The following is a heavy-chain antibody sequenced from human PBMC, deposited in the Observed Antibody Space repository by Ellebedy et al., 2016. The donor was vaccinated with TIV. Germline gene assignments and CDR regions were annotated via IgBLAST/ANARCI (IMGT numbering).Heavy chain of an antibody. CDR1: GFTFDDYA. CDR3: VKGASSGSWVTMDY. Sequence: LSLTCAASGFTFDDYAMHWVRQAPGKGLEWVSGISWNSGSIGYADSVKGRFTISRDNAKNSLYLQMNSLRAEDTALYYCVKGASSGSWVTMDYWGQGALVTVSS. D-gene: IGHD6-13*01. CDR2: ISWNSGSI. J-gene: IGHJ4*02. V-gene: IGHV3-9*01.